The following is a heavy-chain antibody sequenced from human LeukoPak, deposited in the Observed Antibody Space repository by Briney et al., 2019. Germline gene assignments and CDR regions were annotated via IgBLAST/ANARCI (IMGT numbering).Heavy chain of an antibody. Sequence: PSETLSLTCAVYGGSFSGYYWSWIRQPPGKGLEWIGEINHSGSTNYNPSLKSRVTISVDTSKNQFSLKLSSVTAADTAVYYCARVEGDIVVVPAAIRPDCYYYYMDVWGKGTTVTVSS. J-gene: IGHJ6*03. V-gene: IGHV4-34*01. D-gene: IGHD2-2*01. CDR3: ARVEGDIVVVPAAIRPDCYYYYMDV. CDR1: GGSFSGYY. CDR2: INHSGST.